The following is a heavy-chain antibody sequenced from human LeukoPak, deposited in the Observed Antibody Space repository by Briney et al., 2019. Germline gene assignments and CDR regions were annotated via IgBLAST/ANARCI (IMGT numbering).Heavy chain of an antibody. D-gene: IGHD2/OR15-2a*01. CDR1: GYTFSGYH. Sequence: ASVKVSCKASGYTFSGYHIHWVRQAPGQGLEWMGWINPNSGDANYAQNFQGRVTMTRDTSISTVYMELNRLRSDDTAVYYCARDLYQNWFDPWGQGTLVTVST. J-gene: IGHJ5*02. V-gene: IGHV1-2*02. CDR3: ARDLYQNWFDP. CDR2: INPNSGDA.